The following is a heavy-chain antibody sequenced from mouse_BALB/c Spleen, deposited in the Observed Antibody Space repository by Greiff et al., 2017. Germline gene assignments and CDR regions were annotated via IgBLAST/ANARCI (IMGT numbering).Heavy chain of an antibody. D-gene: IGHD2-3*01. CDR2: ISSGSSTI. J-gene: IGHJ4*01. CDR1: GFTFSSFG. CDR3: AICDGYYDYAMDY. Sequence: EVQLVESGGGLVQPGGSRKLSCAASGFTFSSFGMHWVRQAPEKGLEWVAYISSGSSTIYYADTVKGRFTISRDNPKNTLFLQMTSLRSEDTAVYYCAICDGYYDYAMDYWGQGTSVTVSS. V-gene: IGHV5-17*02.